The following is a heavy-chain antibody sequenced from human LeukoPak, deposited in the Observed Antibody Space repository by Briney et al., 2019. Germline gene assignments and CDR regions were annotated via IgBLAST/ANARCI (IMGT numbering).Heavy chain of an antibody. CDR1: GGSISSSSYY. J-gene: IGHJ6*03. V-gene: IGHV4-39*07. Sequence: SETLSLTCTVSGGSISSSSYYWGWIRQPPGKGLEWIGSIYYSGSTYYNPSLKSRVTISVDTSKNQFSLKLSSVTAADTAVYYCARDNIVVVPAARYYMDVWGKGTTVTVSS. CDR2: IYYSGST. D-gene: IGHD2-2*01. CDR3: ARDNIVVVPAARYYMDV.